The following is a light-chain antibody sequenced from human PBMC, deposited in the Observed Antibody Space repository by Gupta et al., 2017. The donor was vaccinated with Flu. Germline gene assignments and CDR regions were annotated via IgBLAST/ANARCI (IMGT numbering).Light chain of an antibody. J-gene: IGLJ2*01. V-gene: IGLV3-21*02. CDR2: DDS. CDR3: QVRDSGSDHHVI. CDR1: NIGSKG. Sequence: SYFLTQPPSVSVAPGQTATITCGGNNIGSKGVHWYQQKPGQAPVLVVYDDSDRPSGIPERFSGSNSGNTATLTISRVEAGDEADYYCQVRDSGSDHHVIFGGGTKLTVL.